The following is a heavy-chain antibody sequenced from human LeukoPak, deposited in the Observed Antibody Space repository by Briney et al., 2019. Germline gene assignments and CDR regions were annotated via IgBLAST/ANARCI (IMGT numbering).Heavy chain of an antibody. D-gene: IGHD3-22*01. Sequence: GGSLRLSCAASGFTFSSYAMSWVRQAPGKGLEWVSAISGSGGSTYYADSVKGRFTISRDNSKNTLYLQTNSLRAEDTAVYYCAKDRTMIVVVILFDYWGQGTLVTVSS. CDR1: GFTFSSYA. CDR2: ISGSGGST. V-gene: IGHV3-23*01. CDR3: AKDRTMIVVVILFDY. J-gene: IGHJ4*02.